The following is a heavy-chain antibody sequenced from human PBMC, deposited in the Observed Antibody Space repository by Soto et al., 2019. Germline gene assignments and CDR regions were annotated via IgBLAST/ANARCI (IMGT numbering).Heavy chain of an antibody. CDR3: TTVRYDSSGYSFAYFDL. CDR2: IKSKTDGGTT. J-gene: IGHJ2*01. CDR1: GFTFSNAW. D-gene: IGHD3-22*01. V-gene: IGHV3-15*01. Sequence: EVQLVESGGGLVKPGGSLRLSCAASGFTFSNAWMSWVRQAPGKGLEWVGRIKSKTDGGTTDYAAPVKGRFTISRDDSKNTLYLQMNSLKTEDTAVYYCTTVRYDSSGYSFAYFDLWGRGTLVTVSS.